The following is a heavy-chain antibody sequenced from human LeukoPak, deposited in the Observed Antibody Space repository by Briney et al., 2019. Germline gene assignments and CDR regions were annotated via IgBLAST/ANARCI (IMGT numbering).Heavy chain of an antibody. CDR1: GFTFSSYS. CDR3: ARDWSSVDY. D-gene: IGHD3-10*01. CDR2: ISSSSTYI. Sequence: GGSLRLSCAASGFTFSSYSMSWVRQAPGKGLEWVPSISSSSTYIYYADSVKGRFTISRDNAKNSLYLQMNGLRAEDTAVFYCARDWSSVDYWGQGTLVTVSS. V-gene: IGHV3-21*01. J-gene: IGHJ4*02.